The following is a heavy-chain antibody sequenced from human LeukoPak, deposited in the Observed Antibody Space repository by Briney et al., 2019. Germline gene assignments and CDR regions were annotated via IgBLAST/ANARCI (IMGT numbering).Heavy chain of an antibody. Sequence: SVKVSCKASGGTFSSYTISWVRQAPGQGLEWMGRIIPILGIANYAQKFQGRVTMTRDTSTSTVYMELSSLRSEDTAVYYCARVDGYQVNAFDIWGQGTMVTVSS. CDR3: ARVDGYQVNAFDI. CDR1: GGTFSSYT. CDR2: IIPILGIA. J-gene: IGHJ3*02. D-gene: IGHD5-24*01. V-gene: IGHV1-69*02.